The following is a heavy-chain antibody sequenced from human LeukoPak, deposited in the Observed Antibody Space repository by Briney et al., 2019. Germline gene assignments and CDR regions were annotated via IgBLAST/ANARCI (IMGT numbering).Heavy chain of an antibody. J-gene: IGHJ6*03. D-gene: IGHD6-6*01. Sequence: GASVKVSCKASGGTFSSYAISWVRQAPGQGLEWMGGIIPIFGTANYAQKFQGRVTTTTDESTSTAYMELSSLRSEDTAVYYCARDLAARLSGYYYMDVWGKGTTVTISS. CDR1: GGTFSSYA. V-gene: IGHV1-69*05. CDR2: IIPIFGTA. CDR3: ARDLAARLSGYYYMDV.